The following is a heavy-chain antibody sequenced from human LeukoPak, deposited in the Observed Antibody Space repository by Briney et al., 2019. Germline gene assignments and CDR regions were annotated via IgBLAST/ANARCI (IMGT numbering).Heavy chain of an antibody. V-gene: IGHV1-2*02. CDR1: GYTFTDSY. D-gene: IGHD4-23*01. J-gene: IGHJ4*02. Sequence: ASVKVSCTASGYTFTDSYMHWMRQAPGQGLEWMGWINPNSDTNYAQKFQGRVTMTRDTSISTADMELNSLTSDDTGVYYCARDRGGNSFDFWGRGTLVTVSS. CDR2: INPNSDT. CDR3: ARDRGGNSFDF.